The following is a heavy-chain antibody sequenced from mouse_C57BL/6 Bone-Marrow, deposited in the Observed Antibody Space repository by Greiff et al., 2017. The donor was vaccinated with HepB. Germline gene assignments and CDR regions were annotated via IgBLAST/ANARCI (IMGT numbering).Heavy chain of an antibody. CDR1: EYEFPSHD. Sequence: EVKLMESGGGLVQPGESLKLSCESNEYEFPSHDMSWVRKTPEKRLELVAAINSDGGSTYYPDTMERRFIISRDNTKKTLYLQMSSLRSEDTALYYCARHVYYDYGYAMDYWGQGTSVTVSS. V-gene: IGHV5-2*01. CDR3: ARHVYYDYGYAMDY. J-gene: IGHJ4*01. CDR2: INSDGGST. D-gene: IGHD2-4*01.